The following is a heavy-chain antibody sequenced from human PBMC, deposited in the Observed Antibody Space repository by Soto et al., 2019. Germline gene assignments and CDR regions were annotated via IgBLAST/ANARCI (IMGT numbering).Heavy chain of an antibody. D-gene: IGHD2-15*01. Sequence: PSQTLSLTCAISGDSVSSNSAAWNWIRQSPSRGLEWLGRTYYRSKWYNDYAVSVKSRITINPDTSKNQFSLQLNSVTPEDTAVYYCARAMVAATPSYYYYYGMDVWGQGTTVTVSS. CDR3: ARAMVAATPSYYYYYGMDV. V-gene: IGHV6-1*01. J-gene: IGHJ6*02. CDR1: GDSVSSNSAA. CDR2: TYYRSKWYN.